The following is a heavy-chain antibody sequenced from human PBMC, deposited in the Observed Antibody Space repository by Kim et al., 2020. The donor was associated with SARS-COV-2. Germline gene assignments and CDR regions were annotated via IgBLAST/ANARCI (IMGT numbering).Heavy chain of an antibody. CDR2: VSYDGNYK. V-gene: IGHV3-30*18. J-gene: IGHJ4*02. Sequence: WGSLRLSCAASGFTFTNYAMHWVRQAPGKGLEWVAVVSYDGNYKYYEDSVKGRFTISRDNSRNTLYLQISSLTSEDTAVYYCAKDRPRYNSSWAFCDYWGQGILVTVSS. CDR1: GFTFTNYA. D-gene: IGHD6-13*01. CDR3: AKDRPRYNSSWAFCDY.